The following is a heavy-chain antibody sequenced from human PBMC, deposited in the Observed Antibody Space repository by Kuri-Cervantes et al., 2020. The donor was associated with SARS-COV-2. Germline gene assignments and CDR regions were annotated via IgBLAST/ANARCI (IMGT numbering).Heavy chain of an antibody. D-gene: IGHD2-21*02. V-gene: IGHV4-39*01. CDR3: GRQAGDWYIDY. CDR2: IYFSGST. J-gene: IGHJ4*02. Sequence: SETLSLTCSVSGGSISSSGHYWGWVRQPPGKGLEWIGSIYFSGSTYYTPSLKSRVTISVDTSKNQFSLKLTSVTATDTAVYYCGRQAGDWYIDYWGQGTLVTVSS. CDR1: GGSISSSGHY.